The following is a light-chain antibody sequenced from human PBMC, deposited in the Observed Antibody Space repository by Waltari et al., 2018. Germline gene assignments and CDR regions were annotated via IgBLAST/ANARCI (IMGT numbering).Light chain of an antibody. J-gene: IGLJ3*02. CDR3: QAWDSSSGV. Sequence: SYELTQPPSVSVSPGQTASITCSGDKLGDISACWYQQKPGQSPVLVIYQDTKRPSGIPERFSGSNSGNTATLTISGTQAMDEADYYCQAWDSSSGVFGGGTKLTVL. CDR2: QDT. V-gene: IGLV3-1*01. CDR1: KLGDIS.